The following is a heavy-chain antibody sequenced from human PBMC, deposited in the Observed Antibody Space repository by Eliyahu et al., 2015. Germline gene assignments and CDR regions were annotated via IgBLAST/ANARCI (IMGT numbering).Heavy chain of an antibody. J-gene: IGHJ4*02. CDR3: ARDGHGYCSGGSCYGYSYGYERYFDY. CDR1: XYXFTSYX. Sequence: QVQLVQSGAEVKKPGASVXVSCKASXYXFTSYXIXWVRQAPGQGLEWMGWISAYNGNTNYAQKLQGRVTMTTDTSTSTAYMELRSLRSDDTAVYYCARDGHGYCSGGSCYGYSYGYERYFDYWGQGTLVTVSS. D-gene: IGHD2-15*01. CDR2: ISAYNGNT. V-gene: IGHV1-18*01.